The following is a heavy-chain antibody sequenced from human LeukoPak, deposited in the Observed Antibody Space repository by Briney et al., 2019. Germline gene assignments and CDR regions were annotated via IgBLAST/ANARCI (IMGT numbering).Heavy chain of an antibody. J-gene: IGHJ4*02. CDR3: ARVPYYYDSSGYDDY. V-gene: IGHV4-30-4*01. CDR1: GGSISSGDYY. CDR2: IYYSGST. D-gene: IGHD3-22*01. Sequence: SQTLSLTCTVSGGSISSGDYYWSWIRQPPGKGLEWIGYIYYSGSTYYNPSLKSRVTISVDTSKNQFSLKLSSVTAADTAVYYCARVPYYYDSSGYDDYWGQGTLVTVSS.